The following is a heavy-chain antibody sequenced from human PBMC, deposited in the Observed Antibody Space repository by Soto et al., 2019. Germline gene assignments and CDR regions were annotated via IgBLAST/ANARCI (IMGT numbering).Heavy chain of an antibody. CDR2: ISAYNGNT. CDR1: GYTFTSYG. J-gene: IGHJ4*02. D-gene: IGHD1-26*01. V-gene: IGHV1-18*01. CDR3: ARVPKAVYSGRYYVPGY. Sequence: QVQLVQSGAEVKKPGASVKVSCKASGYTFTSYGISWVRQAPGQGLEWMGWISAYNGNTNYAQKLQGRVTMTTDTSTSTANMELRSLNADDTPVYYCARVPKAVYSGRYYVPGYWGQGTLVTVSS.